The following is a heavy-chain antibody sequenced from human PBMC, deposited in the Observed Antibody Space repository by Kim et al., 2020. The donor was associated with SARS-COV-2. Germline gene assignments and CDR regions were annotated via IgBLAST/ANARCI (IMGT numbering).Heavy chain of an antibody. D-gene: IGHD3-9*01. Sequence: GGSLRLSCAASGFTFSDYYMSWIRQAPGEGLEWVSYISSSSSYTNYADSVKGRFTISRDNAKNSLYLQMNSLRAEDTAVYYCARYLSGEILTGYTDYWGQGTLVTVSS. CDR3: ARYLSGEILTGYTDY. V-gene: IGHV3-11*03. CDR2: ISSSSSYT. J-gene: IGHJ4*02. CDR1: GFTFSDYY.